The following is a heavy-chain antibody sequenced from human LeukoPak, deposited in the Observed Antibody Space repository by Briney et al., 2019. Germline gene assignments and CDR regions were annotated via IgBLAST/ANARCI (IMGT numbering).Heavy chain of an antibody. CDR2: IYNGGII. CDR1: GDSISRYY. V-gene: IGHV4-4*07. Sequence: KPSETLSLTCTVSGDSISRYYWSWIRQPAGKGLEWIGRIYNGGIITYNPSLKSRVTMSIDTSNNQFSLRLRFVTAADTAVYYCARDPHYADPSFDYWGQGTLVTVSS. D-gene: IGHD4-17*01. J-gene: IGHJ4*02. CDR3: ARDPHYADPSFDY.